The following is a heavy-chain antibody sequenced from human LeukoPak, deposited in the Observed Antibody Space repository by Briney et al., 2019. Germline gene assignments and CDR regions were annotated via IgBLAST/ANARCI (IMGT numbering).Heavy chain of an antibody. V-gene: IGHV1-2*02. CDR1: GYTFTSYG. Sequence: SVKVSCKASGYTFTSYGISWVRQAPGQGLEWMGWINPNSGGTNYAQKFQGRVTMTRDTSISTAYMELSRLRCDDTAVYYCARMGVTVAGTISRKYFQHWGQGTLVTVSS. J-gene: IGHJ1*01. D-gene: IGHD6-19*01. CDR2: INPNSGGT. CDR3: ARMGVTVAGTISRKYFQH.